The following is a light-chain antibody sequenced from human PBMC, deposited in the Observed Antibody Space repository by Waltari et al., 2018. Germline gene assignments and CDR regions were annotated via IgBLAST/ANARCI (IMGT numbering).Light chain of an antibody. CDR2: GAS. CDR1: QSVSSN. J-gene: IGKJ5*01. V-gene: IGKV3-15*01. Sequence: IVMTQSPATLSVSPGESATLSCRARQSVSSNLAWYQHKPGQAPRPLIYGASTRATGIAARFSGSGSGTEFTLTISSLQSEDFAVYYCQHYNNRPPITFGQGTRLEIK. CDR3: QHYNNRPPIT.